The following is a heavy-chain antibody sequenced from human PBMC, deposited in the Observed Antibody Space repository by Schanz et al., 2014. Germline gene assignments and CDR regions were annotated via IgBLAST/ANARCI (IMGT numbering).Heavy chain of an antibody. Sequence: QVQLVQSGDEVKKPGASVKVSCKASGYTFVSYSMHWVRQAPGQGLEWMGIINPSGGGTSYALRFQDRVTVTRDTSRSTVYMELSSLRSEDTAVYYCPRLRRADPNGFDVWGQGTTVTVS. D-gene: IGHD6-19*01. CDR2: INPSGGGT. V-gene: IGHV1-46*01. CDR3: PRLRRADPNGFDV. J-gene: IGHJ6*02. CDR1: GYTFVSYS.